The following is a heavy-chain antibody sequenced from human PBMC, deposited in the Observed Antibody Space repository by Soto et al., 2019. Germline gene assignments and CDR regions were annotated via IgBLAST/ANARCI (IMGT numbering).Heavy chain of an antibody. Sequence: EVQLLESGGGIVQPGTSLRLSCAVSGFTFNNYAMNWVRQAPGKGLEWISGISASGGSTYYADSVKGRFTISRDSSKNTLDLQMNSLIADDTAIYYCAIHFFYGSGTYQAVDSWGQGTLVTVSS. CDR2: ISASGGST. V-gene: IGHV3-23*01. CDR1: GFTFNNYA. D-gene: IGHD3-10*01. CDR3: AIHFFYGSGTYQAVDS. J-gene: IGHJ4*02.